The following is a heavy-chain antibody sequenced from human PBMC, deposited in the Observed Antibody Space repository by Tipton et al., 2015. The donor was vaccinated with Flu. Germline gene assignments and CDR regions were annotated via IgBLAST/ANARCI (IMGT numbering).Heavy chain of an antibody. CDR1: GFTFSSYS. D-gene: IGHD2-2*01. Sequence: SLRLSCAASGFTFSSYSTNWVRQAPGKGLEWVSSISSSSSYIYYADSVKGRFTISRDNAKNSLYLQMNSLRAEDTAVYYCARVRGCSSTSCPHDGVYYYYYGMDVWGQGTTVTVSS. V-gene: IGHV3-21*01. CDR2: ISSSSSYI. CDR3: ARVRGCSSTSCPHDGVYYYYYGMDV. J-gene: IGHJ6*02.